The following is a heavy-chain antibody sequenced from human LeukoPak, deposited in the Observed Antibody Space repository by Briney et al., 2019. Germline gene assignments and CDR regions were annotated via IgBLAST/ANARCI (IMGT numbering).Heavy chain of an antibody. J-gene: IGHJ4*02. CDR1: GYTLTSYY. V-gene: IGHV1-2*02. D-gene: IGHD3-22*01. CDR3: ARLFNYYDNSGYYQYYFDY. Sequence: ASVKVSCKASGYTLTSYYMHWVRQAPGQGLEWMGSINPNTGDTSFAQKFQGRVTLTRDTSISTAYMELSRLKSDDTAVYYCARLFNYYDNSGYYQYYFDYWGQGTLVTVSS. CDR2: INPNTGDT.